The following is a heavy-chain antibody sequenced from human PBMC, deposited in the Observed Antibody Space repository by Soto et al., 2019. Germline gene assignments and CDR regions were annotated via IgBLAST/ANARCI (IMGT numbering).Heavy chain of an antibody. CDR3: ARSVDP. V-gene: IGHV4-59*12. CDR1: GGSISSYY. Sequence: SETLSLTCTVSGGSISSYYWSWIRQPPGKGLEWIGYMYNTGSTIYNPSLKSRVTISVDTSKNQFSLKLSSVTAADTAVYYCARSVDPGGKGTLVTVSS. J-gene: IGHJ5*02. CDR2: MYNTGST.